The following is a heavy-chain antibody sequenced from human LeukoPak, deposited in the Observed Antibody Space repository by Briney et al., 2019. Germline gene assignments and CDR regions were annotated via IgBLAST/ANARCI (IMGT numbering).Heavy chain of an antibody. CDR2: MYYSGST. Sequence: SETLSLTCTVSDGSISSSSYYWGWIRQPPGKGLEWIGSMYYSGSTYYNPSLKSRVTLSVDSSKTQFSLKLSSVTAADTAGYFCTRHHGYYDRSGPEDYWGQGTLVTVSS. D-gene: IGHD3-22*01. CDR3: TRHHGYYDRSGPEDY. J-gene: IGHJ4*02. V-gene: IGHV4-39*01. CDR1: DGSISSSSYY.